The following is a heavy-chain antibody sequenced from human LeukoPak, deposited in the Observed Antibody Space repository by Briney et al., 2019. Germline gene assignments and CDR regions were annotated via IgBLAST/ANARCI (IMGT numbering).Heavy chain of an antibody. Sequence: GGSLRLSCAASGFTFSSYEMSWVRQAPGKGLEWVSSISTSSSYIYYTDSVKGRFTISRDNAKNSLYLQMNSLRAEDTAVYYCAKDAEASWLDYWGQGTLVTVSS. D-gene: IGHD2-2*01. CDR3: AKDAEASWLDY. V-gene: IGHV3-21*04. CDR2: ISTSSSYI. J-gene: IGHJ4*02. CDR1: GFTFSSYE.